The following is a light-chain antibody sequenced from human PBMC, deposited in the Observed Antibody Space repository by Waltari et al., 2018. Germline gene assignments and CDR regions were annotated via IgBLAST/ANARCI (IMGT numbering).Light chain of an antibody. CDR2: DVS. CDR3: CSYVDTYTYV. V-gene: IGLV2-11*01. Sequence: QSALTQPRSVSGPPGQSVTISCTGTRRDVGGSHFVSWFQQLPGSAPKLLIYDVSERPPGVPDRFSGSKSANTASLTISGLQAEDEADYYCCSYVDTYTYVFGPGTRVIVL. J-gene: IGLJ1*01. CDR1: RRDVGGSHF.